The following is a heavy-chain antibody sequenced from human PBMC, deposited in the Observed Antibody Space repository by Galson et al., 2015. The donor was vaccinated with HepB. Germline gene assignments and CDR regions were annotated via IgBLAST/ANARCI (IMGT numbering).Heavy chain of an antibody. Sequence: SLRLSCAVSGFTFRNYAMTWVRQAPGKGLQWVSSITGNGGRTYYADSVKGRFTISRDNSNNKTLSLQMNSLRADDTAIYYCAKDRVLYGSGSSPDYWGQGTLVTVSA. J-gene: IGHJ4*02. V-gene: IGHV3-23*01. CDR3: AKDRVLYGSGSSPDY. CDR1: GFTFRNYA. CDR2: ITGNGGRT. D-gene: IGHD3-10*01.